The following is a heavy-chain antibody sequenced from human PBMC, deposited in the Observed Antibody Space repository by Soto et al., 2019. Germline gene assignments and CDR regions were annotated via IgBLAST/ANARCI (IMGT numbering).Heavy chain of an antibody. CDR1: GFTFSSYA. J-gene: IGHJ4*02. D-gene: IGHD1-26*01. V-gene: IGHV3-23*04. Sequence: EVQLVESGGGLVQPGGSLRLSCAASGFTFSSYAMSWVRQAPGKGLEWVSAISGSGGSTYYADSVKGRFTISRDNSKNTLYLQMNSLRAEDTAVYYCAKDGGSSGSYQYYFDYWGQGTLVTVSS. CDR2: ISGSGGST. CDR3: AKDGGSSGSYQYYFDY.